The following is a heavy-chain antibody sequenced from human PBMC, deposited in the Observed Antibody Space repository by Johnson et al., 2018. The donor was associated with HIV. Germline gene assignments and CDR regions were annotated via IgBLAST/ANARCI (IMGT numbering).Heavy chain of an antibody. CDR3: ATFGGGSFHAFDI. D-gene: IGHD1-26*01. V-gene: IGHV3-66*01. J-gene: IGHJ3*02. Sequence: VLLVESGGGLVQPGGSLRLSCIGSGFTFSRYAVSWVRQAPGKGLEWVSLIYSGGSTYYADSVKGRFTISRDNSKNTLYLQMNSLRAEDTAVYYCATFGGGSFHAFDIWGQGTMVTVSS. CDR2: IYSGGST. CDR1: GFTFSRYA.